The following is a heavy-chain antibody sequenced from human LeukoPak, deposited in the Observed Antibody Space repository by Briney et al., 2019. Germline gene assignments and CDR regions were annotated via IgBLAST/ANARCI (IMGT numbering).Heavy chain of an antibody. CDR1: GFTFSSYS. CDR3: ARAGFNRNDETLDY. CDR2: ISSSSSYI. J-gene: IGHJ4*02. Sequence: PGGSLRLSCAASGFTFSSYSMNWVRQAPGKGLEWVSSISSSSSYIYYADSVKGRFTISRDNAKNSLYLQMNSLRAEDTAVYYCARAGFNRNDETLDYWGQGNLVTVSS. D-gene: IGHD1-1*01. V-gene: IGHV3-21*01.